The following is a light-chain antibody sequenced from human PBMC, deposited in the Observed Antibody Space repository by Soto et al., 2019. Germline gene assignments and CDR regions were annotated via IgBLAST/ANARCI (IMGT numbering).Light chain of an antibody. CDR1: SSNIGSNY. V-gene: IGLV1-47*01. J-gene: IGLJ2*01. CDR2: RNN. Sequence: QSVLTQPASASGTPGQRVTISCSGSSSNIGSNYVYWYQQLPGTAPKLLIYRNNQRPSGVPDRFSGSKSGTSASLAISGLRSEDEADYYCAAWDDSLSGQVVFGGGTELTVL. CDR3: AAWDDSLSGQVV.